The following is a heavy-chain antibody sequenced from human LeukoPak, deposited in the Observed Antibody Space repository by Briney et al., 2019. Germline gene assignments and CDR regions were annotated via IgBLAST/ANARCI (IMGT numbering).Heavy chain of an antibody. D-gene: IGHD5-24*01. CDR3: AKGKRWLQLGFDY. CDR2: ISGSGGST. CDR1: GFTFSSYG. V-gene: IGHV3-23*01. Sequence: GGSLRLSCAASGFTFSSYGMGWVRQAPGKGLEWVSAISGSGGSTYYADSVKGRFTISRDNSKNTLYLQMNSLRAEDTAVYYCAKGKRWLQLGFDYWGQGTLVTVSS. J-gene: IGHJ4*02.